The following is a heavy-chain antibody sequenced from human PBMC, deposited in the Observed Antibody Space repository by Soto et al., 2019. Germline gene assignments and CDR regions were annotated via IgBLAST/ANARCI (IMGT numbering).Heavy chain of an antibody. V-gene: IGHV5-51*01. Sequence: GESLKISCKGSGYSFTSYWIGWVRQMPGKGLEWMGIIYPGDSDTRYSPSFQGPVTISADKSISPAYLQWSSLKASDTAMYYCARHLSADDSSGYYDAFDIWGQGTMVTVSS. CDR2: IYPGDSDT. CDR3: ARHLSADDSSGYYDAFDI. D-gene: IGHD3-22*01. J-gene: IGHJ3*02. CDR1: GYSFTSYW.